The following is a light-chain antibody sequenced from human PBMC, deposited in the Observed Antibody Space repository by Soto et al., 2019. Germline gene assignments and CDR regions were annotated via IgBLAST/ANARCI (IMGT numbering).Light chain of an antibody. CDR3: SSYTGSSYV. J-gene: IGLJ1*01. CDR1: GSDVGDYNY. CDR2: EVS. Sequence: QSVLTQPPSASGSPGQSVTISCTGTGSDVGDYNYVSWYQQHPGKAPKRMIYEVSKRPSGVPDRFSGSKSGNTASLTVSGLQAEDEANYYCSSYTGSSYVFGTGTKLTVL. V-gene: IGLV2-8*01.